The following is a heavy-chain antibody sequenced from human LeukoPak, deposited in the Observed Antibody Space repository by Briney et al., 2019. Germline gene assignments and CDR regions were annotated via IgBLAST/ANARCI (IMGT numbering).Heavy chain of an antibody. J-gene: IGHJ5*02. Sequence: SETLSLTCTVSGGSISSYYWSWIRQPPGKGLERIGYIYYSGSTNYNPSLKSRVTISVDTSKNQFSLKLSSVTAADTAVYYCARGVYGSGPGDWFDPWGQGTLVTVSS. CDR1: GGSISSYY. CDR2: IYYSGST. D-gene: IGHD3-10*01. V-gene: IGHV4-59*01. CDR3: ARGVYGSGPGDWFDP.